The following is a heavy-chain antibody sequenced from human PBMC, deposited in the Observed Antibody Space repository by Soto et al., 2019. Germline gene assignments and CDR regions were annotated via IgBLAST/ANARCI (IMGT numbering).Heavy chain of an antibody. Sequence: SETLSLTCAVYGGSFSSYYWSWIRQPPGKGLEWIGEINHSGGTSYNPSLKSRFTIPGDTFKSQFPLKLTSVPAADRAVYYCARGSVDTVDISGFYENWGRGTPVTVSS. CDR3: ARGSVDTVDISGFYEN. CDR1: GGSFSSYY. J-gene: IGHJ4*02. V-gene: IGHV4-34*01. D-gene: IGHD3-22*01. CDR2: INHSGGT.